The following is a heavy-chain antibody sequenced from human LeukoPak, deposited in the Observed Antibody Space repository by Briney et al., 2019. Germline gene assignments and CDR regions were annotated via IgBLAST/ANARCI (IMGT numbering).Heavy chain of an antibody. D-gene: IGHD6-6*01. J-gene: IGHJ4*02. Sequence: ASVKVSCKDSGYTFTGYYMHWVRQAPGQGLEWMGWINPNSGGTNYAQKFQGRVTMTRDTSISTAYMELSRLRSDDTAVYYCARARRKYSSSSGFDYWGQGTLVTVSS. V-gene: IGHV1-2*02. CDR3: ARARRKYSSSSGFDY. CDR2: INPNSGGT. CDR1: GYTFTGYY.